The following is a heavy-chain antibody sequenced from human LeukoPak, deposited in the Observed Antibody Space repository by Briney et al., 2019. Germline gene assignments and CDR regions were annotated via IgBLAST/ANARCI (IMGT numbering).Heavy chain of an antibody. J-gene: IGHJ4*02. CDR1: GFTFTTYW. Sequence: PGGSLRLSCAASGFTFTTYWMHWVRQAPGKGLEWVSAISGSGGSTYYADSVKGRFTISRDNSKNTLYLQMNSLRAEDTAVYYCAKDPGVGQQWLIAFDYWGQGTLVTVSS. CDR2: ISGSGGST. CDR3: AKDPGVGQQWLIAFDY. V-gene: IGHV3-23*01. D-gene: IGHD6-19*01.